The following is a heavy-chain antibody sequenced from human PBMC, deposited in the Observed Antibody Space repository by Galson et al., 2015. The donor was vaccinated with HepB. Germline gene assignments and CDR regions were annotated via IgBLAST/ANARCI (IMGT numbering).Heavy chain of an antibody. D-gene: IGHD3-3*01. Sequence: RLSCAASGFTFSSYSINWVRQAPGKGLEWVSSISSASASIYYADSVKGRFIISRDNANNSLYLQMNSLRAEDTAIYYCARSLYRSGWSCFDHWGQGIRVTVSS. CDR3: ARSLYRSGWSCFDH. CDR1: GFTFSSYS. J-gene: IGHJ4*02. V-gene: IGHV3-21*06. CDR2: ISSASASI.